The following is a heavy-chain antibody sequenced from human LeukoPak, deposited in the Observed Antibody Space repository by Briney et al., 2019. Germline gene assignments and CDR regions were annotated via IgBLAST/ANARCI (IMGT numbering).Heavy chain of an antibody. Sequence: ASVKVSCKASGGTFSSYAISWVRQAPGQRLEWIGWIVVGSGNTNYAQKFQERVTITRDMSTSTAYMELSSLRSEDTAVYYCAAGGAGSSGYQSFDYWGQGTLVTVSS. CDR1: GGTFSSYA. V-gene: IGHV1-58*02. J-gene: IGHJ4*02. D-gene: IGHD3-22*01. CDR3: AAGGAGSSGYQSFDY. CDR2: IVVGSGNT.